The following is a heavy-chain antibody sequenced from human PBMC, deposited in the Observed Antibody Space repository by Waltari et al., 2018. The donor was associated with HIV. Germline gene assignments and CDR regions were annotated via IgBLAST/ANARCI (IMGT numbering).Heavy chain of an antibody. D-gene: IGHD3-22*01. CDR3: ARDRTYYDNTGYYYPNDAFDI. CDR1: GYNFTAYT. J-gene: IGHJ3*02. CDR2: INAGNGNT. V-gene: IGHV1-3*01. Sequence: QVQLVQSGAEVKKPGASVKVSCKASGYNFTAYTMHWVRQAPGHRLYWMGWINAGNGNTKYSQNFQGRVTIIRDTSASTAYMELSSLRSEDTAVYYCARDRTYYDNTGYYYPNDAFDIWGQGTTVSVSS.